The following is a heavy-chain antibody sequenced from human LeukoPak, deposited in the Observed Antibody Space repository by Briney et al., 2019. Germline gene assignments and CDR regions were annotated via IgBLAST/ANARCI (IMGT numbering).Heavy chain of an antibody. V-gene: IGHV1-8*01. D-gene: IGHD3-16*02. Sequence: ASVKVSCKASGYTFTSYDINWVRQATGQGLEWMGWMNPNSGNTGYAQKFQGRVTMTRNTSISTAYMELSSLRSEDTAVYYCARGHRMITFGGVIVDIPGDYWGQGTLVTVSS. CDR1: GYTFTSYD. J-gene: IGHJ4*02. CDR3: ARGHRMITFGGVIVDIPGDY. CDR2: MNPNSGNT.